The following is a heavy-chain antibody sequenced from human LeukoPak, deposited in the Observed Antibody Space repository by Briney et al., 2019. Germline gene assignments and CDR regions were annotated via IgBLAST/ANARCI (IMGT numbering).Heavy chain of an antibody. CDR1: GFTFSSYW. J-gene: IGHJ4*02. V-gene: IGHV3-7*01. D-gene: IGHD6-13*01. CDR2: IKQDGSEK. CDR3: ARIANPQGGTFSSSWYYFDY. Sequence: PGGSLRLSCAASGFTFSSYWMSWVRQAPGKGLEWVANIKQDGSEKYYVDSVKGRFTISRDNAKNSLYLQMNSLRAEDTAVYYCARIANPQGGTFSSSWYYFDYWGQGTLVTVSS.